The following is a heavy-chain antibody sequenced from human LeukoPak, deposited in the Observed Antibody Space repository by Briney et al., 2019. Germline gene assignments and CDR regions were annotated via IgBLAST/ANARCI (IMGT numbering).Heavy chain of an antibody. CDR2: IISFSGGIT. D-gene: IGHD3-10*01. V-gene: IGHV3-11*01. CDR1: GFKFSDYY. J-gene: IGHJ6*02. CDR3: TRELPWYGRQYYYGMDV. Sequence: GGSLRLSCAASGFKFSDYYMSWIRQAPGKGLEWDSYIISFSGGITYYADSVKGRFTISRDNAENSLYLQMNSLRAEDTAVYYCTRELPWYGRQYYYGMDVWGQGTTVTVSS.